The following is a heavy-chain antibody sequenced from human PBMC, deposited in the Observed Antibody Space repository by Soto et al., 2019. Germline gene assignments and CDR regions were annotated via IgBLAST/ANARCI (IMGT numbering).Heavy chain of an antibody. V-gene: IGHV3-23*01. CDR1: GFTFSNYA. D-gene: IGHD3-9*01. CDR3: VIPSGLKATGPDD. Sequence: GGSLRLSCAASGFTFSNYAMSWVRQAPGKGLEWVSAISGDSGSTYYADSVKVRFTISRDNSKNSLYLQMNSLRADETAVYYCVIPSGLKATGPDDWGQGTLVPRSS. J-gene: IGHJ4*02. CDR2: ISGDSGST.